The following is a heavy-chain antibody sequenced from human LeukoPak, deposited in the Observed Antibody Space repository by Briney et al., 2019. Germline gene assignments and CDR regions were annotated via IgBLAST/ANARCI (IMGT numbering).Heavy chain of an antibody. V-gene: IGHV1-18*01. J-gene: IGHJ5*02. D-gene: IGHD2-2*01. Sequence: ASVTVSCKASGYTFTSYGISWVRQAPGQGLEWMGWISAYNGNTNYAQKLQGRVTMTTDTSTSTAYMELRSLRSDDTAVYYCARSGYCSSTSCPNWFDPWGQGTLVTVSS. CDR2: ISAYNGNT. CDR1: GYTFTSYG. CDR3: ARSGYCSSTSCPNWFDP.